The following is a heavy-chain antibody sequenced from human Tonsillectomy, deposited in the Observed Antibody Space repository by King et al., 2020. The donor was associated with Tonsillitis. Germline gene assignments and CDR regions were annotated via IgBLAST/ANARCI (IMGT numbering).Heavy chain of an antibody. Sequence: VQLVQSGAEVKKPGASVKVTCKASGYTFTSHYMHWVRQAPGQGLEWMGVINPSGGSTSYAQKFQGRVTMTRDTSTSTVYMALSSLRSEDTAGYYCARDSELDFWSRVIDYYYNCMTVWGQGTTVTVSS. V-gene: IGHV1-46*01. J-gene: IGHJ6*02. CDR1: GYTFTSHY. D-gene: IGHD3-3*01. CDR3: ARDSELDFWSRVIDYYYNCMTV. CDR2: INPSGGST.